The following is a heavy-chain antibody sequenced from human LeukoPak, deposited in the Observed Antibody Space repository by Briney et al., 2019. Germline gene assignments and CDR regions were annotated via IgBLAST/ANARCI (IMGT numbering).Heavy chain of an antibody. Sequence: GGSLRLSCAASGFTFSGSAMHWVRQVSGKGLEWVGRIRSKANSYETTYAASVKGSFTISRDDSKNTAYLQMNSLKTEDTAVYYCTRPVDTAMEYDWYFDLWGRGTLVTVSS. CDR2: IRSKANSYET. D-gene: IGHD5-18*01. CDR1: GFTFSGSA. V-gene: IGHV3-73*01. CDR3: TRPVDTAMEYDWYFDL. J-gene: IGHJ2*01.